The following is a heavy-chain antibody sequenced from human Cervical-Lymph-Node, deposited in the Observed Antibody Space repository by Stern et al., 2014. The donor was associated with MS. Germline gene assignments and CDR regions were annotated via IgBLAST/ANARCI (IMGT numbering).Heavy chain of an antibody. D-gene: IGHD6-13*01. Sequence: EVQLVESGAEVKKPGESLKISCKGFGYRFTSYWIGWVRQMPGKGLEWMGIIYPADSDARYSPSFQGQVTISADKSISTAYLQWSSLKASDTAMYYCARVSWLRTDFDYWGQGTLVTVSS. CDR1: GYRFTSYW. CDR2: IYPADSDA. V-gene: IGHV5-51*03. J-gene: IGHJ4*02. CDR3: ARVSWLRTDFDY.